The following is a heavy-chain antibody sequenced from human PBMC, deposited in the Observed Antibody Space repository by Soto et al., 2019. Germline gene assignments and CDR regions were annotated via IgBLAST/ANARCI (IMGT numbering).Heavy chain of an antibody. CDR3: ARDPDSGPFDY. Sequence: SVKVSFKASGYTFTSYGISWVRQAPGQGLEWMGWISAYNGNTNYAQKLQGRVTMTTDTSTSTACMELRSLRSDDTAVYYCARDPDSGPFDYWGQGTLVTVSS. CDR1: GYTFTSYG. V-gene: IGHV1-18*04. D-gene: IGHD7-27*01. CDR2: ISAYNGNT. J-gene: IGHJ4*02.